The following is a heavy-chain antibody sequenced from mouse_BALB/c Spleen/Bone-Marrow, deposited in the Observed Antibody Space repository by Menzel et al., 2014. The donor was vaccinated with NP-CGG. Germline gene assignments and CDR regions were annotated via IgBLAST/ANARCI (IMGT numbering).Heavy chain of an antibody. V-gene: IGHV1-18*01. J-gene: IGHJ4*01. Sequence: EVQLQQSGPELVKPGASVKIPCKASGYTFTDYNMDWVKQSHGKSLEWIGDIIPNNGGTIYNQKFKGKATLTVDKSSSTAYMELRSLTSEDTAFYYCAIYHYGSSYAMDYWGQGTSVTVSS. CDR1: GYTFTDYN. CDR3: AIYHYGSSYAMDY. D-gene: IGHD1-1*01. CDR2: IIPNNGGT.